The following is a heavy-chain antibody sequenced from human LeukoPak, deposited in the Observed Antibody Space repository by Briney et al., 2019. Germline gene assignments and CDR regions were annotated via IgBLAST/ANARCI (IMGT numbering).Heavy chain of an antibody. Sequence: SQTLSLTCAVSGGSISSGGYFWSWIRQYPGKALEWIGYIDYGGSTDYNPSLKSRVTISVDTSKKQFSLKLSSVTAADTAVYYCARDRDGFDYWGQGTLVTVSS. CDR2: IDYGGST. V-gene: IGHV4-31*11. CDR3: ARDRDGFDY. D-gene: IGHD3-10*01. CDR1: GGSISSGGYF. J-gene: IGHJ4*02.